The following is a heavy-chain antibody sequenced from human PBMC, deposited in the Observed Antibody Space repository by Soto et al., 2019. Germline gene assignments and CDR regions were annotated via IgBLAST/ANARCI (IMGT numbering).Heavy chain of an antibody. CDR3: ARPPPYSSSWYPFDC. CDR1: GYTFTSYG. CDR2: ISAYNGNT. D-gene: IGHD6-13*01. Sequence: QVQLVQSGAEVKKPGASVKVSCKASGYTFTSYGISWVRQAPGQGLEWMGWISAYNGNTNYAQKLQGRVTMTTDTTTSAANLELRSRRPDDTAVYYGARPPPYSSSWYPFDCGGQGTLVTVSS. V-gene: IGHV1-18*01. J-gene: IGHJ4*02.